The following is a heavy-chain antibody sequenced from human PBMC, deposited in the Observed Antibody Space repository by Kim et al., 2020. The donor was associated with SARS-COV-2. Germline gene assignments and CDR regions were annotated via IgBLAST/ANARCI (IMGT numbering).Heavy chain of an antibody. CDR1: GYSFTSYW. V-gene: IGHV5-10-1*01. J-gene: IGHJ5*02. Sequence: GESLKISCKGSGYSFTSYWISWVRQMPGKGLEWMGRIDPSDSYTNYSPSFQGHVTISADKSISTAYLQWSSLKASDTAMYYCARQFSSSWHLGGLINCFDPWGQGTLVTVSS. CDR2: IDPSDSYT. D-gene: IGHD6-13*01. CDR3: ARQFSSSWHLGGLINCFDP.